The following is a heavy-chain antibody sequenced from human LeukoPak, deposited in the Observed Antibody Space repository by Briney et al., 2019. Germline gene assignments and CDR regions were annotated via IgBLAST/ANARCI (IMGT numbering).Heavy chain of an antibody. Sequence: GASVKVSCKASGYTFTSYYMHWVRQAPGQGLEWMGWINPNGGGTNYAQKFQGRVTMTRDTSISTAYMELSRLRSDDTAVYYCARVPGSPSDPHIDYWGQGTLVTVSS. V-gene: IGHV1-2*02. CDR2: INPNGGGT. CDR3: ARVPGSPSDPHIDY. J-gene: IGHJ4*02. D-gene: IGHD6-13*01. CDR1: GYTFTSYY.